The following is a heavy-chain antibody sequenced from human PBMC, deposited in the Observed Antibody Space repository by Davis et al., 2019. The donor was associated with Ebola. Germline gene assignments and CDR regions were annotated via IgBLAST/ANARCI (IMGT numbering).Heavy chain of an antibody. D-gene: IGHD3-22*01. V-gene: IGHV3-48*03. J-gene: IGHJ4*02. CDR3: ARGRHDSSGYFY. Sequence: GGSLRLSCAASGFTFSSYEMNWVRQAPGKGLEWVSYISSSGSTIYYADSVKGRFTISRDNAKNSLYLQMNSLRAEDTAVYYCARGRHDSSGYFYWGQGTLVTVSS. CDR2: ISSSGSTI. CDR1: GFTFSSYE.